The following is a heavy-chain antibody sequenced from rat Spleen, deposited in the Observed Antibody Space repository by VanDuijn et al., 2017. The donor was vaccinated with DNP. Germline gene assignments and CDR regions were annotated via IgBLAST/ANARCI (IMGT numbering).Heavy chain of an antibody. Sequence: QVQLKESGPGLVQPSQTLSLACTVSGFSLTSYHVHWVRQPSGQGLERMGVIWTGGSTEYNSALKSRLSISRDTSKSQVFLKMNSLQTEDTATYYCARVGITTRAMDAWGQGTSVTVSS. J-gene: IGHJ4*01. CDR1: GFSLTSYH. CDR3: ARVGITTRAMDA. D-gene: IGHD1-4*01. CDR2: IWTGGST. V-gene: IGHV2-43*01.